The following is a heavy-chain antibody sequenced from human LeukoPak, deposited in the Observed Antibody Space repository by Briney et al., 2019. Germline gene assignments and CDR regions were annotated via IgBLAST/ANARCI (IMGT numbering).Heavy chain of an antibody. CDR2: ISSSGSTM. Sequence: GGSLRLSCAASGFTFSSYEMNWVRQAPGKGLEWVSYISSSGSTMYYADSVKGRFTISRDNAKNSLYLQMNSLRAEDTAVYYCARGSLARYCSSTSCSGGAFDIWGQGTMVTVSS. CDR3: ARGSLARYCSSTSCSGGAFDI. D-gene: IGHD2-2*01. J-gene: IGHJ3*02. CDR1: GFTFSSYE. V-gene: IGHV3-48*03.